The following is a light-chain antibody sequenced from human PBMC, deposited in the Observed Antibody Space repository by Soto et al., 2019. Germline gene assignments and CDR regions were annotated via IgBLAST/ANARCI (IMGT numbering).Light chain of an antibody. CDR3: AAWDDSLNGWV. Sequence: QTVATPPPSASGTPGQRVTNSCSGSSSNIGSNTVNWYQQLPGTAPKLLIYSNNQRPSGVPDRFSGSKSGTSASLAISGLQSEDEADYYCAAWDDSLNGWVFGGGTKRTVL. J-gene: IGLJ3*02. CDR1: SSNIGSNT. V-gene: IGLV1-44*01. CDR2: SNN.